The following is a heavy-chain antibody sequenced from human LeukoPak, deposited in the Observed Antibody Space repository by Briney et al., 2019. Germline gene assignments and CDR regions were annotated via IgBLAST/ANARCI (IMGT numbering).Heavy chain of an antibody. CDR2: IKRDGSSP. CDR3: AALDNGRDY. Sequence: GGSLRLSCAASRFTFSSYWMHWIRHAPGKGLVWVSRIKRDGSSPAYADSAKGRFTISRDNAKNTLYLQMNSLRAEDTAVYYCAALDNGRDYWGQGTLVTVSS. CDR1: RFTFSSYW. J-gene: IGHJ4*02. D-gene: IGHD1-14*01. V-gene: IGHV3-74*01.